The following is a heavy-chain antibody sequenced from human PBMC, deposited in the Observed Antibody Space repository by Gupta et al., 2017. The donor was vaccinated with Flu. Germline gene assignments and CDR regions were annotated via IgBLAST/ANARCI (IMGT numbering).Heavy chain of an antibody. CDR3: ARDRARLLWDV. Sequence: QVQLVESGGGVVQPGRSLRLSCAASGFTFSSYGMHWVRQAPGKGLEWVEVIWYDGSKKYEADAVKGRFTIARDKAKNTLDLQMKRLRAEDTAVYYGARDRARLLWDVGGQGTTVTVYS. CDR1: GFTFSSYG. J-gene: IGHJ6*02. V-gene: IGHV3-33*01. CDR2: IWYDGSKK. D-gene: IGHD3-10*01.